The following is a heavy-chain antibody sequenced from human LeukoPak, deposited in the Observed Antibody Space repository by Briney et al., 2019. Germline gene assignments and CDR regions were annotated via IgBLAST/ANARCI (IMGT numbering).Heavy chain of an antibody. CDR1: GFTFSLFA. V-gene: IGHV3-30*02. CDR3: AKDYGSGSYSFDY. J-gene: IGHJ4*02. CDR2: IRYNGDKK. D-gene: IGHD3-10*01. Sequence: GGSLRLSCAASGFTFSLFAMHWVRQAPGKGLEWVAFIRYNGDKKCYADSVKGRFTISGDNSKNTLYLQMDSLRAEDTAVYYCAKDYGSGSYSFDYWGQGTLVTVSS.